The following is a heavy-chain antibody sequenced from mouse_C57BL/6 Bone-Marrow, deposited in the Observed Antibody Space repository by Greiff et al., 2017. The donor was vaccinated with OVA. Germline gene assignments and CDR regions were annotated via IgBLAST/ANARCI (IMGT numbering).Heavy chain of an antibody. D-gene: IGHD1-1*01. J-gene: IGHJ2*01. V-gene: IGHV1-39*01. CDR1: GYSFTDYN. CDR2: INPNYGTT. CDR3: ATYYYGSSYRSY. Sequence: EVKLVESGPELVKPGASVKISCKASGYSFTDYNMNWVKQSNGKSLEWIGVINPNYGTTSYNQKFKGKATLTVDQSSSTAYMQLNSLTSEDSAVYYCATYYYGSSYRSYWGQGTTLTVSS.